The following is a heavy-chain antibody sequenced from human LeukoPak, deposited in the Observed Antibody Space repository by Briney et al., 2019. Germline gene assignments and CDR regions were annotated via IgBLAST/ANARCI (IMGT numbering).Heavy chain of an antibody. CDR2: ISSSSRYI. CDR1: VCTFGSYI. CDR3: AELGITMIGGV. V-gene: IGHV3-21*01. J-gene: IGHJ6*03. Sequence: GGSVRLSCACSVCTFGSYIMNWVRPAPGRGVEGVSSISSSSRYIYYADSVTGRFTITKDNAKNSLYLQMNSLRAEDTAVYYCAELGITMIGGVWGKGTTVTISS. D-gene: IGHD3-10*02.